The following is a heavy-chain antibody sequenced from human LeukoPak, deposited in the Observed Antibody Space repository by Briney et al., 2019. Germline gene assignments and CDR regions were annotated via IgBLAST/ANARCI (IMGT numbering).Heavy chain of an antibody. D-gene: IGHD2/OR15-2a*01. Sequence: PGGSLRLSCAASGFTFRDYNMHWVRQAPGKGLEWVSYISTSSGTIQYADSVKGRFTISRDNGKNALYLQMNSLRVEDTAVYYCARDPPLTTDFVYWAQGTLVTVSS. CDR3: ARDPPLTTDFVY. J-gene: IGHJ4*02. CDR2: ISTSSGTI. CDR1: GFTFRDYN. V-gene: IGHV3-48*01.